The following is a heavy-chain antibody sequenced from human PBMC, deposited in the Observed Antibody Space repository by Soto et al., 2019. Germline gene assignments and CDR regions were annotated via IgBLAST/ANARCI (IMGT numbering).Heavy chain of an antibody. CDR1: GFTFSSYG. CDR3: ARDGYDFWSGPLAYGMDV. V-gene: IGHV3-33*01. J-gene: IGHJ6*02. CDR2: IWYDGSNK. D-gene: IGHD3-3*01. Sequence: QVQLVESGGGVVQPGRSLRLSCAASGFTFSSYGMHWVLQAPGKGLEWVAVIWYDGSNKYYADSVKGRFTISRDNSKNTLYLQMNSLRAEDTAVYYCARDGYDFWSGPLAYGMDVWGQGTTVTVSS.